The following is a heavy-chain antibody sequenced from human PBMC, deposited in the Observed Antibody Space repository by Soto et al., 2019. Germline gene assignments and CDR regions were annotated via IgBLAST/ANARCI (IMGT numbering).Heavy chain of an antibody. V-gene: IGHV1-69*02. CDR2: IIPILGVA. CDR3: ATNYYGDPSD. D-gene: IGHD3-3*01. CDR1: GGTFSSYT. J-gene: IGHJ4*02. Sequence: QVQLVQSGAEVKQPGSSVKVSCKASGGTFSSYTISWVRQAPGQGLEWVGRIIPILGVANYGQKFQGRVTITADKSTSTAYMELSSLRSDDTAVYYCATNYYGDPSDWGQGTLVTVSS.